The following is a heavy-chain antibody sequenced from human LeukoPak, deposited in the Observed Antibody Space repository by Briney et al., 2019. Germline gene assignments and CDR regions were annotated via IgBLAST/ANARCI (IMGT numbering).Heavy chain of an antibody. CDR1: GFTFSSYS. V-gene: IGHV3-30*18. CDR3: AKALVV. Sequence: GRSLRLSCAASGFTFSSYSMHWVRQAPGKGLEWVAVISYDGSNKYYADSVKGRFTISRDNSKNTLYLQMNSLRAEDTAVYYCAKALVVWGRETLSTVPS. J-gene: IGHJ4*02. CDR2: ISYDGSNK.